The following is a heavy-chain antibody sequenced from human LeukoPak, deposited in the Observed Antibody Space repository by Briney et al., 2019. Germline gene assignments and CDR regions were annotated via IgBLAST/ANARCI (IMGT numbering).Heavy chain of an antibody. D-gene: IGHD3-22*01. Sequence: GGSVKETRMASGDTFTGYYMLWVRQAPGQELEWMGWINPNSGGTNYAQRFQGRVTITRDMSSSTAYMELSRPRTDDTAVYYCAREAYYYDSSGYCRMHNDALDFWGQGTMVTVSS. CDR2: INPNSGGT. V-gene: IGHV1-2*02. CDR3: AREAYYYDSSGYCRMHNDALDF. J-gene: IGHJ3*01. CDR1: GDTFTGYY.